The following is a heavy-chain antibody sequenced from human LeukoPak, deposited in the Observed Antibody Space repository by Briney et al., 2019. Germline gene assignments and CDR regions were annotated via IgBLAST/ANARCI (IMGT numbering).Heavy chain of an antibody. V-gene: IGHV3-21*01. Sequence: GGSLRLSCAASGFTFSSYSMNWVRQAPGKGLEWVSSISSSSYIYYADSVKGRFTISRDNAKNSLYLQMNSLRAEDTAVYYCARRSYYDSSGYGDWGQGTLVTVSS. CDR1: GFTFSSYS. J-gene: IGHJ4*02. D-gene: IGHD3-22*01. CDR2: ISSSSYI. CDR3: ARRSYYDSSGYGD.